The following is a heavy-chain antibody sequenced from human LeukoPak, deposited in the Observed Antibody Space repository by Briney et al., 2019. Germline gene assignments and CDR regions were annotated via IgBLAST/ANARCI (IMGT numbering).Heavy chain of an antibody. V-gene: IGHV3-11*04. J-gene: IGHJ4*02. Sequence: GGSLRLSGAASGFTFSDYYMSWIRQAPRKGLEWVSYISSSGRPIYYADFVKGRFTISRDNAKNSLYLQMNSLRAEDTSVYYCARRTLGFFDYWGQGTLVTVSS. CDR3: ARRTLGFFDY. CDR2: ISSSGRPI. CDR1: GFTFSDYY. D-gene: IGHD7-27*01.